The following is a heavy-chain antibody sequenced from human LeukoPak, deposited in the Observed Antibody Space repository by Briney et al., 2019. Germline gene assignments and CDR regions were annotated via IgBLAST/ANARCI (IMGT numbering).Heavy chain of an antibody. D-gene: IGHD1-1*01. Sequence: SGGSLRLSCAASGFIFDDYSMHWVRQAPGKGLEWVSGISWNGGSIGYADSVKGRLTISRDNDKKYLYLQMNSLRAEDTALYYCASLQMRYLYYYMDVWGKGTTVTVSS. V-gene: IGHV3-9*01. J-gene: IGHJ6*03. CDR2: ISWNGGSI. CDR3: ASLQMRYLYYYMDV. CDR1: GFIFDDYS.